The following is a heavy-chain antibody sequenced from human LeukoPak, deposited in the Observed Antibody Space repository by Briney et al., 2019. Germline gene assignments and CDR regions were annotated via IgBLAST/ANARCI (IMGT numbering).Heavy chain of an antibody. D-gene: IGHD2-2*02. CDR2: IYTSGST. J-gene: IGHJ4*02. CDR3: ARDALVEGYCSSTSCYTATPLDY. CDR1: GGSISSHY. V-gene: IGHV4-4*07. Sequence: SETLSLTCTVSGGSISSHYWSWIRQPAGKGLEWIGRIYTSGSTNYNPSLKSRVTMSVDTSKNQFSLKLSSVTAADTAVYYCARDALVEGYCSSTSCYTATPLDYWGQGTLVTVSS.